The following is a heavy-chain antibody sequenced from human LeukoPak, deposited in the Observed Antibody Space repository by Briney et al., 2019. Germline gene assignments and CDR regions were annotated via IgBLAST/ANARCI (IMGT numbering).Heavy chain of an antibody. V-gene: IGHV3-23*01. Sequence: PGGSLRLSCAASGFTFTSYSMNWVRQAPGKGLEWVSTISGGGGSTYYAGSVKGRFTISRDNSKDTLYLQMNGLRAEDTAVYFCAKQSAGSAAWYSLHYDFWGQGTLVTVSS. CDR3: AKQSAGSAAWYSLHYDF. D-gene: IGHD6-13*01. CDR2: ISGGGGST. J-gene: IGHJ4*02. CDR1: GFTFTSYS.